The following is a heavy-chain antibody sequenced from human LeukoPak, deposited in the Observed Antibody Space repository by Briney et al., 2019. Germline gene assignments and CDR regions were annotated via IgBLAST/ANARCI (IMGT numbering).Heavy chain of an antibody. CDR2: INHSGST. CDR1: GGSFSGYY. V-gene: IGHV4-34*01. CDR3: ARGRLLWFGELSHYGY. D-gene: IGHD3-10*01. Sequence: PSETLSLTCAVYGGSFSGYYWSWIRQPPGKGLEWIGEINHSGSTNYNPSLKSRVTISVDTSKNQFSLKLSSVTAADTAVYYCARGRLLWFGELSHYGYWGQGTLVTASS. J-gene: IGHJ4*02.